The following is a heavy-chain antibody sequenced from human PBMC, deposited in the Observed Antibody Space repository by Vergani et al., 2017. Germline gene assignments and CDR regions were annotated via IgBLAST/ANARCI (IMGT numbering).Heavy chain of an antibody. V-gene: IGHV3-30*18. J-gene: IGHJ4*02. CDR3: AKDLSCSTAWPHFDS. Sequence: QVHLVESGGGVVQPGRSLTLSCVASGFSFRGHGMHGVRQAPGKGLEWVAMISYDGDRRDYGDFAKGRFTISRDSSKTVYLQMNSLRVEDTAMYFRAKDLSCSTAWPHFDSRGQGTLVTVSS. D-gene: IGHD2-8*02. CDR1: GFSFRGHG. CDR2: ISYDGDRR.